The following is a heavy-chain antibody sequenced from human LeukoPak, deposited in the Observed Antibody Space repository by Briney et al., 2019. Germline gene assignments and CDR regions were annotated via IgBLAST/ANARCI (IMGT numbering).Heavy chain of an antibody. V-gene: IGHV3-7*01. CDR2: IKLDGSEK. CDR3: VRVGANYY. Sequence: PGGSLRLSCAAFGFTFSSYWMSWVRQAQGKGLEWVASIKLDGSEKYYVDSVKGRFTISRDNAKHSLYMSMNSLRAEDTAVYYCVRVGANYYWGQGTLVTVSS. J-gene: IGHJ4*02. CDR1: GFTFSSYW. D-gene: IGHD1-26*01.